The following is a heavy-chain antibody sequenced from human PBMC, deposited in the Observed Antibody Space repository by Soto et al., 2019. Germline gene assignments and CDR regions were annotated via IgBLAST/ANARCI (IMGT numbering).Heavy chain of an antibody. CDR1: GVNFRSYS. V-gene: IGHV3-30*18. J-gene: IGHJ3*01. D-gene: IGHD6-19*01. CDR2: VSYDGSNK. CDR3: AKDLRVAGTFDV. Sequence: GGSLRLSSTASGVNFRSYSMNWVRQAPGKGLEWVAVVSYDGSNKYYADSVKGRFTISRDNSKNMLYLQMNSLGAEDTAVYYCAKDLRVAGTFDVWGQGTMVTVSS.